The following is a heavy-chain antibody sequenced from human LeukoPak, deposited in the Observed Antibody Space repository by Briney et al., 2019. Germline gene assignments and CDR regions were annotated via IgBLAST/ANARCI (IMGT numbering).Heavy chain of an antibody. D-gene: IGHD3-10*01. V-gene: IGHV4-59*08. CDR1: GGSISHYY. CDR3: ARHQSGSGSYTPFDA. Sequence: SETLSLTCTVSGGSISHYYWIRLRQPPGKGLEWIGSIYYSGSTNYNPSLKSRVTMSVDTSKNQFSLKLSSVTAADTAVYYCARHQSGSGSYTPFDAWGQGTLVIVSS. J-gene: IGHJ4*02. CDR2: IYYSGST.